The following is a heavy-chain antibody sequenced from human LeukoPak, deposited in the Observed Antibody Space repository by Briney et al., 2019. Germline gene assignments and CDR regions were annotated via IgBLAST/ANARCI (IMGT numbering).Heavy chain of an antibody. CDR1: GGSISSYY. Sequence: SETLSLTCTVSGGSISSYYWSWIRQPPGKGLEWIGDIYYSGSSNYNPSLKSRVTISVDTSKNQFSLKLSSVTAADTAVYSCARDGMTNPWYFDLWGRGTLVTVSS. D-gene: IGHD4-11*01. V-gene: IGHV4-59*01. CDR3: ARDGMTNPWYFDL. J-gene: IGHJ2*01. CDR2: IYYSGSS.